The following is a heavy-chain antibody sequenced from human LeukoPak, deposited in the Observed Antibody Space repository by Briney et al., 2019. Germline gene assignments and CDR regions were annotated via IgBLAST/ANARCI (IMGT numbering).Heavy chain of an antibody. J-gene: IGHJ4*02. CDR2: INHSGST. D-gene: IGHD1-26*01. V-gene: IGHV4-34*01. CDR3: ARGLGRRFGY. CDR1: GGSFSGYY. Sequence: SETLSLTCAVYGGSFSGYYWSWIRQPPGKGLEWIGEINHSGSTNYNPSLKSRVTISVDTSKNQFSLKLSSVTAADTAVYYCARGLGRRFGYWGQGTLVTVSS.